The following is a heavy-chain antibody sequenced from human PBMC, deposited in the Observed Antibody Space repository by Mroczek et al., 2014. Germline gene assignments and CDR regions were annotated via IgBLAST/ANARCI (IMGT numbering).Heavy chain of an antibody. J-gene: IGHJ4*02. CDR2: ISGSGGST. CDR3: AKDYGVVPEKGPNIVATISPLNVFDY. CDR1: GFTFSSYA. Sequence: QLVGGLGEGVGTAWGGPVRLSCAASGFTFSSYAMSWVRQAPGKGLEWVSAISGSGGSTYYADSVKGRFTISRDNSKNTLYLQMNSLRAEDTAVYYCAKDYGVVPEKGPNIVATISPLNVFDYWGQGTLVTVSS. D-gene: IGHD5-12*01. V-gene: IGHV3-23*04.